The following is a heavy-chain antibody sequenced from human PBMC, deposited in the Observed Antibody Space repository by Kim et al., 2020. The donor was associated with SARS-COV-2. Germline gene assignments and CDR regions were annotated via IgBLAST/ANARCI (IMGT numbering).Heavy chain of an antibody. CDR2: IKQDGSEK. V-gene: IGHV3-7*01. CDR3: ARELQLWSTIRYYFDF. J-gene: IGHJ4*02. Sequence: GGSLRLSCAASGFTFSSYWMSWVRQAPGKGLEWVANIKQDGSEKYYVDSVKGRFTISRDNAKNSLYLQMNSLRAEDTAVYYCARELQLWSTIRYYFDFWGQGTLVTVSS. CDR1: GFTFSSYW. D-gene: IGHD5-18*01.